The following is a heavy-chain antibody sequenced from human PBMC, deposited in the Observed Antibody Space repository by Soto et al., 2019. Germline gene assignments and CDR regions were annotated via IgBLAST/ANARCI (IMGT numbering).Heavy chain of an antibody. CDR1: GYTFTGYY. Sequence: ASVKVSCKASGYTFTGYYIHWVRQAPGQGLEWMGWINPNSGGTNYAQKFQGWVTMTRDTSISTAYMELSRLRSDDTAVYYCARQLVPNIAAAGTYYYYGMDVWGQGTTVTVSS. V-gene: IGHV1-2*04. J-gene: IGHJ6*02. CDR3: ARQLVPNIAAAGTYYYYGMDV. CDR2: INPNSGGT. D-gene: IGHD6-13*01.